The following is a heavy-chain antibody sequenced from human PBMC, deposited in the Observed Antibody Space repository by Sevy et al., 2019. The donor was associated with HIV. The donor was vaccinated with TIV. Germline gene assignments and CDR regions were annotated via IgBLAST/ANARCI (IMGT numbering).Heavy chain of an antibody. CDR1: GFAVSRNF. CDR3: ARGKHISDYYGSFDY. J-gene: IGHJ4*02. V-gene: IGHV3-53*01. CDR2: IYIGGST. D-gene: IGHD3-3*01. Sequence: GGSLRLSCAPSGFAVSRNFMSWVRQAPGKGLEWVSVIYIGGSTYYEDSVKGRFTISRDKSKNTLYLQMNSLRPEDTAVYYCARGKHISDYYGSFDYWGQGTLVTVSS.